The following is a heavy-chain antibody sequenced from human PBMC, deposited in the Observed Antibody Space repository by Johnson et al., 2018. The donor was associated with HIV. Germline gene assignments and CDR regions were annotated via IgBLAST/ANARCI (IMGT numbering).Heavy chain of an antibody. D-gene: IGHD5-24*01. J-gene: IGHJ3*02. CDR2: ISWNSGSI. Sequence: EVQLVESGGGLVQPGRSLRLSCAASGFTFDDYAMHWVRQAPGKGLEWVSGISWNSGSIGYADSVKGRFTISRDNSRNALYLQMNSLRAEDTAVFYCARDQFGTITTGGDGAFDIWGQGTMVTVSS. CDR1: GFTFDDYA. CDR3: ARDQFGTITTGGDGAFDI. V-gene: IGHV3-9*01.